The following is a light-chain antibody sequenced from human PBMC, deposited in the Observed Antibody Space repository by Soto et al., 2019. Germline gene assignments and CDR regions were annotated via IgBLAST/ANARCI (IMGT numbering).Light chain of an antibody. Sequence: EIVLTQSPATLSLSPGERATLSCRVSQSVSSYLAWYQQKPGQAPRFLIYDASNRATGIPARFSGSGSGTDFTLTISSLEPEDFAVYYCQQRNYWPRTFGQGTKVEIK. CDR1: QSVSSY. CDR2: DAS. J-gene: IGKJ1*01. CDR3: QQRNYWPRT. V-gene: IGKV3-11*01.